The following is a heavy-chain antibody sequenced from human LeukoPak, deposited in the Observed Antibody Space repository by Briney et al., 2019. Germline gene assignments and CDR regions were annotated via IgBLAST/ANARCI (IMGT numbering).Heavy chain of an antibody. D-gene: IGHD4/OR15-4a*01. J-gene: IGHJ1*01. CDR2: INPDGVST. CDR3: ASGRDQLTYFQY. Sequence: ASVKVSCKASGYSFTSYYTHWVRQAPGQGLEWMGGINPDGVSTSYTQKFQGRVTMTRDTSTSTVYMELSSLRSEDTAVYYCASGRDQLTYFQYWGQGTLATVSS. V-gene: IGHV1-46*01. CDR1: GYSFTSYY.